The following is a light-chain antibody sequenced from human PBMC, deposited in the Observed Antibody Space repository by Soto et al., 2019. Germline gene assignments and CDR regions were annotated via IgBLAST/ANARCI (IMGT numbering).Light chain of an antibody. CDR3: QQSYTYPHT. CDR2: AAS. CDR1: QSVSSY. Sequence: DIQMTQSPSSLSASVGDRVTITCRTSQSVSSYLNWYQQKPGKAPNLLVFAASSLQSGVPSRFSGSGSGTDVTRTVNSLQPEDFATYYCQQSYTYPHTFGQGTKLEI. J-gene: IGKJ2*01. V-gene: IGKV1-39*01.